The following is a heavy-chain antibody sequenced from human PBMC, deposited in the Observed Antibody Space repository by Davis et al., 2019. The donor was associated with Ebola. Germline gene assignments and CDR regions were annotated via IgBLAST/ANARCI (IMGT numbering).Heavy chain of an antibody. Sequence: SETLSLTCTVSGGSISSYYWGWIRQPPGKGLEWIGSIYYSGSTYYNPPLKSRVTISVDTSKNQFSLKLSSVTAADTAVYYCARYLWIGYSSSPFDYWGQGTLVTVSS. CDR2: IYYSGST. CDR1: GGSISSYY. J-gene: IGHJ4*02. V-gene: IGHV4-39*07. CDR3: ARYLWIGYSSSPFDY. D-gene: IGHD6-13*01.